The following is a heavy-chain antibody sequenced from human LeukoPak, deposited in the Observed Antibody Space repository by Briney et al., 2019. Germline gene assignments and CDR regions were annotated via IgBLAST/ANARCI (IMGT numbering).Heavy chain of an antibody. V-gene: IGHV4-59*08. CDR2: IYYSGST. CDR3: ARHAPFGGYNTLQFAY. J-gene: IGHJ4*02. D-gene: IGHD5-24*01. CDR1: GGSISSYY. Sequence: PSETLSLTCTVSGGSISSYYWSWIRQPPGKGLEWIGYIYYSGSTNYNPSLKSRVTISVDTSKNQFSLKLSSVTAADTAVYYCARHAPFGGYNTLQFAYWGQGTLVTVSS.